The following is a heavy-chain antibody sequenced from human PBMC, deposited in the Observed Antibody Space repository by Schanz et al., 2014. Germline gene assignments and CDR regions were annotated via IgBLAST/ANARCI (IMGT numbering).Heavy chain of an antibody. J-gene: IGHJ4*02. D-gene: IGHD5-12*01. CDR1: GFTFSSYA. CDR3: ASPSGYSDYGTYFDF. Sequence: QVQLLPFGGGVVQPGRSLRLSCAASGFTFSSYAMHWVRQAPGKGLEWVALISNDGSFKYYADSVEGRFTISRDNSRNTLYLQMNSLRTEDTAVYYCASPSGYSDYGTYFDFWGQGTLVTVSS. CDR2: ISNDGSFK. V-gene: IGHV3-30-3*01.